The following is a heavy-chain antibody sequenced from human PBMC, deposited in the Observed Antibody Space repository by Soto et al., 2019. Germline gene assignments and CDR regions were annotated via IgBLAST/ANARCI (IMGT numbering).Heavy chain of an antibody. V-gene: IGHV3-23*01. CDR2: ISGSGGST. D-gene: IGHD1-26*01. CDR1: GFTFSSYG. CDR3: AKVKEVGAITLFDY. Sequence: PGGSLRFSCAASGFTFSSYGMSWVRQAPGKGLEWVSAISGSGGSTYYADSVKGRFTISRDNSKNTLYLQMNSLRAEDTAVNYCAKVKEVGAITLFDYWGQGTLVTVS. J-gene: IGHJ4*02.